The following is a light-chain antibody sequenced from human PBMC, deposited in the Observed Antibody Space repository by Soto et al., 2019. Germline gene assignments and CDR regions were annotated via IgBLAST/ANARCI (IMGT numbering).Light chain of an antibody. CDR2: AAS. J-gene: IGKJ4*01. CDR1: QGISNY. CDR3: QKYNSAPRT. Sequence: DVQMTQAPSSLSASVGDRVTITCRASQGISNYLAWYQQKPGKVPKLLLYAASILQSGVPSRFSGSGSGTDFTLTISSLQPADVATYSCQKYNSAPRTFGGGTKVEIK. V-gene: IGKV1-27*01.